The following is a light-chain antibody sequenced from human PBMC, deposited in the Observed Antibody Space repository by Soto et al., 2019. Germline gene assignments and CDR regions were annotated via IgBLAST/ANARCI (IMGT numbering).Light chain of an antibody. J-gene: IGKJ5*01. CDR2: GAS. Sequence: EIVLTQSPGTLSLSPGERATLSCRASQSAISSYLAWYQQKPGQAPRLLIYGASSRATGIPDRFSGSGSGTDFTLTISGLEPEDFAVYYCQQYSSSPITFGQGTRLEIK. CDR1: QSAISSY. CDR3: QQYSSSPIT. V-gene: IGKV3-20*01.